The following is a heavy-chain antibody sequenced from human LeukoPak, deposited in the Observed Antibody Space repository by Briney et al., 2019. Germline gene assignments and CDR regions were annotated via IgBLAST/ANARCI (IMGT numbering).Heavy chain of an antibody. Sequence: SETLSLTCTVSGGSISSYYWSWIRQPPGKGLEWIGYVYYSGSTNYNPSLKSRVTISVDTSKNQFSLKLSSVTAADTAVYYCARGGYSSSWPYYFDYWGQGTLVTVSS. D-gene: IGHD6-13*01. CDR2: VYYSGST. V-gene: IGHV4-59*01. J-gene: IGHJ4*02. CDR3: ARGGYSSSWPYYFDY. CDR1: GGSISSYY.